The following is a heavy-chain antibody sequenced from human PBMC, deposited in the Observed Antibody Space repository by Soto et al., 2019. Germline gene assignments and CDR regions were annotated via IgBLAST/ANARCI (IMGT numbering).Heavy chain of an antibody. V-gene: IGHV4-59*01. Sequence: QVHLQASGPGLVKPSETLSLTCTVSGGSISSYYWSWIRQPPGKGLEWIGYIYYSGSTNYNPSLKSRVSISVDTSKSQFSLKLSSVTAADTAVYYCARALILTGYYIHDAFDIWGQGTMVTVSS. CDR3: ARALILTGYYIHDAFDI. CDR2: IYYSGST. D-gene: IGHD3-9*01. CDR1: GGSISSYY. J-gene: IGHJ3*02.